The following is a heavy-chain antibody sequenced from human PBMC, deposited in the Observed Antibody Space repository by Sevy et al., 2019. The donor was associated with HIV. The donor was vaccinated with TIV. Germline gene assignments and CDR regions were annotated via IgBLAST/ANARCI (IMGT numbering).Heavy chain of an antibody. J-gene: IGHJ4*02. CDR1: GYSFTSYW. D-gene: IGHD6-13*01. CDR2: IYPGDSDT. Sequence: GESLKISCKGSGYSFTSYWIGWVRQMPGKGLEWMGIIYPGDSDTRYSPSFQGQVTISADKSISTAYLQWSSLKASDTAMYYCARLLITPGIYSSSTLGDTYYFDYWGQGTLVTVSS. V-gene: IGHV5-51*01. CDR3: ARLLITPGIYSSSTLGDTYYFDY.